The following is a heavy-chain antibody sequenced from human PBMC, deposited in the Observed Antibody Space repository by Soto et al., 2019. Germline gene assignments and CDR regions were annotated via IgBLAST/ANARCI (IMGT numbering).Heavy chain of an antibody. J-gene: IGHJ6*03. CDR1: GFTFSSYG. Sequence: QVQLVESGGGVVQPGRSLRLSCAASGFTFSSYGMHWVRQAPGKGLEWVAVIWYDGSNKYYADSVKGRFTISRDNSKNTLYLQMNSLRAEDTSVYYCAREWLFASPRTDYYSYYMDVWGKGTTVTVSS. V-gene: IGHV3-33*01. CDR3: AREWLFASPRTDYYSYYMDV. CDR2: IWYDGSNK. D-gene: IGHD3-22*01.